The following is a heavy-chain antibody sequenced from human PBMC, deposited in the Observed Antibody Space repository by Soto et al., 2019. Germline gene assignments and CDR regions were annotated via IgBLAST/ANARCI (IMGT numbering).Heavy chain of an antibody. V-gene: IGHV3-7*04. CDR1: GFTFTNYW. CDR2: IKPDGSEK. Sequence: EVQLVESGGGLVQPGGSLRLSCAASGFTFTNYWMSWVRQAPGKGLEWVANIKPDGSEKFYVDSLKGQFTMSRDNAKNSLYLQINGLSADDTAVYYCARGDYYDTSGPFSDAFDIWGQGTMVTVSS. D-gene: IGHD3-22*01. CDR3: ARGDYYDTSGPFSDAFDI. J-gene: IGHJ3*02.